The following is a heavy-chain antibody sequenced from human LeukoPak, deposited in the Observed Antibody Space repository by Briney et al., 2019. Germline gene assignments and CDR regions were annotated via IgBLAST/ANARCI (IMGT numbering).Heavy chain of an antibody. J-gene: IGHJ6*03. CDR2: MNPNSGDT. D-gene: IGHD1-1*01. CDR3: ARGGSRTPGGYYYYYMDV. V-gene: IGHV1-8*01. CDR1: GYTFTNYD. Sequence: ASVKVSCTASGYTFTNYDINRVRQAAGQGPEWMGWMNPNSGDTGYAQDFQGRVTMTRNTSISAAYMELSSQRSDDTAVYYCARGGSRTPGGYYYYYMDVWGKGTKVTVSS.